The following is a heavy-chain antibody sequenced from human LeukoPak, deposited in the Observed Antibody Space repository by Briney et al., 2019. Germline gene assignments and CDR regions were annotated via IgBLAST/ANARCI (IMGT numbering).Heavy chain of an antibody. V-gene: IGHV5-51*01. CDR3: ARAYSSLSSFDY. CDR1: GYSFTSYW. CDR2: IYPSDSDT. D-gene: IGHD6-13*01. J-gene: IGHJ4*02. Sequence: GESLKISCEGSGYSFTSYWIDWVRQMPGKGLEWMGIIYPSDSDTRYSPSFQGQVTISADKSISTAYLQWSSLKASDTAIYYCARAYSSLSSFDYWGQGTLVTVSS.